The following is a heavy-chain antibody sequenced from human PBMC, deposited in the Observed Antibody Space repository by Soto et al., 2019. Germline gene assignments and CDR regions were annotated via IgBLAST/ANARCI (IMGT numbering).Heavy chain of an antibody. V-gene: IGHV3-74*01. D-gene: IGHD1-1*01. J-gene: IGHJ4*02. CDR1: GFTFSNYW. CDR2: INKDGTTT. Sequence: VQAGGSLRLSCAASGFTFSNYWMYWVRQGPGKGLVWVSRINKDGTTTDYADSVKGRFTISRDNAKNTLYLQMNSLRAEDTAVYYCVRMLDRDFWGQGTLVTVSS. CDR3: VRMLDRDF.